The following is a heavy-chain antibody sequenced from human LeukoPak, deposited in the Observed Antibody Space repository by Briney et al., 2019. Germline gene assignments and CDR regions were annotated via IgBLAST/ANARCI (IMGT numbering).Heavy chain of an antibody. Sequence: ASVKVSCKASGYTFTTYYMHWVRQAPGQGLEWMGRINPNSGGTNYAQKFQGRVTMTRDTSISTAYMELSRLRSDDTAVYYCARSEAYYDFWGGYYPYYYGMDVWGQGTTVTVSS. J-gene: IGHJ6*02. D-gene: IGHD3-3*01. CDR1: GYTFTTYY. V-gene: IGHV1-2*06. CDR3: ARSEAYYDFWGGYYPYYYGMDV. CDR2: INPNSGGT.